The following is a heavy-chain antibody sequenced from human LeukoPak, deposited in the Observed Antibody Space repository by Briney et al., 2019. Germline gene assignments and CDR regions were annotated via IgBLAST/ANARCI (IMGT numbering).Heavy chain of an antibody. CDR1: GGSTSSYY. D-gene: IGHD2-2*01. V-gene: IGHV4-59*01. Sequence: LETLSLTCTVSGGSTSSYYWSWIRQPPGKGLEWIGYIYYSGITNYNPSLKSRVTISVDTSKNQFSLKLSSLTAADTAVYYCARDKYCSSTSCSPLFDYWGQGTLVTVSS. CDR3: ARDKYCSSTSCSPLFDY. CDR2: IYYSGIT. J-gene: IGHJ4*02.